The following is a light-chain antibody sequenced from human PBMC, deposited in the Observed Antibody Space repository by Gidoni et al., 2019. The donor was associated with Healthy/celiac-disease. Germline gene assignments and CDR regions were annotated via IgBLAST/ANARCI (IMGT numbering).Light chain of an antibody. J-gene: IGKJ1*01. CDR1: QSVSSN. CDR3: QQYNNWAPRGT. Sequence: EIVMPQSPATLSVSPGERATLSCRASQSVSSNLAWYQQKPGQAPRLLIYGASTRSTGIPARFSGSGSGTEFTLTISSLQSEYFAVYYCQQYNNWAPRGTFGKGPRWKSN. V-gene: IGKV3-15*01. CDR2: GAS.